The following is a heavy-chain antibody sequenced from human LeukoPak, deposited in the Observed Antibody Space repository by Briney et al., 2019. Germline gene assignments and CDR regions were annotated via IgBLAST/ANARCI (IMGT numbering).Heavy chain of an antibody. D-gene: IGHD3-10*01. CDR2: ISSGGGT. CDR1: GFSFSNYA. V-gene: IGHV3-66*01. CDR3: ARGRADWEFFDY. J-gene: IGHJ4*02. Sequence: GRSLRLSCAASGFSFSNYAMHWVRQAPGKGLEWVSVISSGGGTYYADSVKGRFTISRDNSKNTVNLQMNSLRAEDTAVYYCARGRADWEFFDYWGQGTLVTVSS.